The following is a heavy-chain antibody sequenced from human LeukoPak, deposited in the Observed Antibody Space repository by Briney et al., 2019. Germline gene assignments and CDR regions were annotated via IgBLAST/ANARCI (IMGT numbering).Heavy chain of an antibody. J-gene: IGHJ4*02. V-gene: IGHV3-30*02. D-gene: IGHD5-12*01. Sequence: GGSLRLSCAASGFTFSNYGIHWVRQAPGKGLEWVAFIYYDGSSKYYADSVKGRFTISRDNSKNALYLQMNSLRAEDTAVYYCAKGIYSGYDYGGWYFDYWGQGTLVTVPS. CDR2: IYYDGSSK. CDR1: GFTFSNYG. CDR3: AKGIYSGYDYGGWYFDY.